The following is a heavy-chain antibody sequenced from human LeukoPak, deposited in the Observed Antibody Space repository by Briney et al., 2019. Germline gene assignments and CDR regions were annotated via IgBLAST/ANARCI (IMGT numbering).Heavy chain of an antibody. CDR2: ISGSGGST. J-gene: IGHJ4*02. Sequence: GGSLRLSCAASGFSISGYAMSWVRPAPGKGLEWVSGISGSGGSTDYADSVKGRFIISRDNSKNRLFLQMNSLRAEDTAVYYCAKEWMRLSLWGQGTMVTVSS. CDR3: AKEWMRLSL. V-gene: IGHV3-23*01. CDR1: GFSISGYA. D-gene: IGHD5-18*01.